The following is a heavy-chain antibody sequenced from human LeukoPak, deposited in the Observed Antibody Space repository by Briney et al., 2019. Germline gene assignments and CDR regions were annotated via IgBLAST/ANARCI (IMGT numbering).Heavy chain of an antibody. J-gene: IGHJ4*02. CDR3: ARGLGSGYYDSSGSPHY. CDR1: GFTFSSYS. V-gene: IGHV3-48*02. D-gene: IGHD3-22*01. Sequence: GGSLRLSCAASGFTFSSYSMNWVRQAPGKGLEWVAYISSSSSTIYYADSVKGRFTISRDNAKNSLYLQMNSLRDEDTAVYYCARGLGSGYYDSSGSPHYWGQGTLVTVSS. CDR2: ISSSSSTI.